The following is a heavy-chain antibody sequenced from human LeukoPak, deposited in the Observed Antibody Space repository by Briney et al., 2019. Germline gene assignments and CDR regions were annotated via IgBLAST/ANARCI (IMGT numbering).Heavy chain of an antibody. CDR3: ARGGGSYYH. Sequence: SQTLSLTCAISGDSVSSNSAAWNWIRRSPSRGLEWLGRTYYKSKWYYDYAVSVESRITINPDTTKNQFSLQLNSVTPEDTAVYYCARGGGSYYHWGQGTLVTVSS. V-gene: IGHV6-1*01. CDR1: GDSVSSNSAA. CDR2: TYYKSKWYY. D-gene: IGHD1-26*01. J-gene: IGHJ1*01.